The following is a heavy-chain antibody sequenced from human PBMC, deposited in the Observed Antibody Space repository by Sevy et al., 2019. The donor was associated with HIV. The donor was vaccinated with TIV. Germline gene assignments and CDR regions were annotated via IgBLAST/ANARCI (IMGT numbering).Heavy chain of an antibody. CDR2: FDPEDGET. CDR3: ATTREYYEDSSGYLDF. CDR1: GKTLSELS. Sequence: ASVKVSCKVSGKTLSELSMHWVRQAPGKGLEWMGRFDPEDGETIYAQKFQGRVTLTEDTSTDTAYMELRSLKSEDTAVYYYATTREYYEDSSGYLDFWGQGTLVTVSS. V-gene: IGHV1-24*01. J-gene: IGHJ4*02. D-gene: IGHD3-22*01.